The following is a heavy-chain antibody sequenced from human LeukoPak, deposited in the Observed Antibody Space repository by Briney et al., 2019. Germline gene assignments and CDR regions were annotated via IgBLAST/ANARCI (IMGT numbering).Heavy chain of an antibody. J-gene: IGHJ5*01. CDR3: ARLEAAAGTGFDS. D-gene: IGHD6-13*01. CDR2: MNPNSGNT. Sequence: WASVKVSCKASGYTFTSYDIHWVRQATGQGLEWMGWMNPNSGNTDFAQKFQGRVTMTGDTPISTVHMELSSLTSEDTAVYYCARLEAAAGTGFDSWGQGTLVTVSS. V-gene: IGHV1-8*01. CDR1: GYTFTSYD.